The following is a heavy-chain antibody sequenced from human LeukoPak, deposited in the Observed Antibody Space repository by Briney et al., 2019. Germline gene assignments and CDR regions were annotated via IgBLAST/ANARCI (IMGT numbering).Heavy chain of an antibody. Sequence: GGSLRLSCAASGFTFSSYGMHWVRQAPGKGLEWVAVIWYDGSNKYYADSVKGRFTISRDNSKNTLYLQMNSLRAEDTAVYYCAKSRTVVVTAQFDYWGQGTLVTVSS. J-gene: IGHJ4*02. CDR3: AKSRTVVVTAQFDY. CDR2: IWYDGSNK. CDR1: GFTFSSYG. V-gene: IGHV3-33*06. D-gene: IGHD2-21*02.